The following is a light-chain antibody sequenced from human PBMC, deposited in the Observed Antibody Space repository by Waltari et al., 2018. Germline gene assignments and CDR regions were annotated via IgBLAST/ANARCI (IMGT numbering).Light chain of an antibody. CDR2: KAS. J-gene: IGKJ2*01. CDR1: QSISSW. V-gene: IGKV1-5*03. CDR3: QQYNSYSPYT. Sequence: DIQMTQSPSTLSASVGDRVTTTCRASQSISSWLAWYQQKPGKAPKRLIYKASSLESGVPSRFSGSGSGTEFTLTISSLQPDDFATYYCQQYNSYSPYTFGQGTKLEIK.